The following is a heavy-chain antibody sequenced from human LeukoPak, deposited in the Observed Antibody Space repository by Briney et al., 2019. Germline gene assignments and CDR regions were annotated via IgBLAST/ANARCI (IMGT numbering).Heavy chain of an antibody. Sequence: HAGRSLRLSCAASGFTFSSYAMPWVRKAPGKGLEWVAVISYDGSNKYYADSVKGRFTISRDNSKNTLYLQMNSLRAEDTAVYYCARAIQLGNSYNWFDPWGQGTLVTVSS. CDR2: ISYDGSNK. J-gene: IGHJ5*02. CDR3: ARAIQLGNSYNWFDP. D-gene: IGHD7-27*01. V-gene: IGHV3-30*04. CDR1: GFTFSSYA.